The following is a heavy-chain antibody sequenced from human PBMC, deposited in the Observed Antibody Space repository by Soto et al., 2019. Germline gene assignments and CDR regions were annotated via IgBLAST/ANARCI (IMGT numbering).Heavy chain of an antibody. D-gene: IGHD3-22*01. J-gene: IGHJ4*02. CDR3: VKGEYYYDSSGYYPFDY. CDR2: ISTNGGST. V-gene: IGHV3-64D*06. Sequence: HPGGSLRLSCSASGVTFSIYTMHWVRQAPGKGLEYVSSISTNGGSTRYADSVKGRFTISRDNSKNTQYLQMSSLRADDTAVYYCVKGEYYYDSSGYYPFDYWGQGTLVTVSS. CDR1: GVTFSIYT.